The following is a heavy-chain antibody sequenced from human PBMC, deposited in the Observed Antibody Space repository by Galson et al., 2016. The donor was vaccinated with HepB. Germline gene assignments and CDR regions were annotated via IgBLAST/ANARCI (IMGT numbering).Heavy chain of an antibody. D-gene: IGHD5-18*01. J-gene: IGHJ6*02. CDR2: ISQSGSP. V-gene: IGHV4/OR15-8*01. CDR1: GGSISSSNW. CDR3: ARTHTDTHYYGMDV. Sequence: SETLSLTCDVSGGSISSSNWRSWVRQSPGKGLLWIGEISQSGSPNYNPSLKSRVSMSVDKPKNQFSLRLSSVTAADTAVYYCARTHTDTHYYGMDVWGQGTTVTVSS.